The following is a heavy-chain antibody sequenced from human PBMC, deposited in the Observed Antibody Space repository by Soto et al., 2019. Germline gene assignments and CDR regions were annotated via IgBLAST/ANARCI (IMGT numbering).Heavy chain of an antibody. J-gene: IGHJ4*02. Sequence: GGSLRLSCAASGFTFSSYAMSWVRQAPGKGLEWVSAISGSGGSTYYADSVKGRFTISRDNSKNTLYLQMNSLRAEDTAVYYCAKDESYDILTGYSSVTLVYWGQGTLVTVSS. CDR1: GFTFSSYA. D-gene: IGHD3-9*01. CDR2: ISGSGGST. V-gene: IGHV3-23*01. CDR3: AKDESYDILTGYSSVTLVY.